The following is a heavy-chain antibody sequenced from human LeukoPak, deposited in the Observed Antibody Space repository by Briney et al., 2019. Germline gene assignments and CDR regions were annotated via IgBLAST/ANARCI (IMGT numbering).Heavy chain of an antibody. CDR3: AELGITMIGGV. CDR2: ISSSSSYI. V-gene: IGHV3-21*01. Sequence: GGSLRLSCAASGFTFNTYNMNWVRQAPGKGLEWVSSISSSSSYIYYADSVKGRFTISRDNAKNSLYLQMNSLRAEDTAVYYCAELGITMIGGVWGKGTTVTISS. D-gene: IGHD3-10*02. CDR1: GFTFNTYN. J-gene: IGHJ6*04.